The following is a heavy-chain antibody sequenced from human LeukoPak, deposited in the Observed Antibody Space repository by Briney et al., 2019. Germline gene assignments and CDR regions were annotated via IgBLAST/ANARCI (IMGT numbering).Heavy chain of an antibody. J-gene: IGHJ3*02. V-gene: IGHV3-48*02. CDR2: ISSSNSTI. CDR3: ARSNSSGRGAFDI. D-gene: IGHD3-22*01. Sequence: GGSLRLSCAASGFTFRSYSMNWVRQAPGKGLEWLSYISSSNSTIYYVDAVKGRFTISRDNAKNSLYLQMNSLRDEDTAMYYCARSNSSGRGAFDIWGRGTMVTVS. CDR1: GFTFRSYS.